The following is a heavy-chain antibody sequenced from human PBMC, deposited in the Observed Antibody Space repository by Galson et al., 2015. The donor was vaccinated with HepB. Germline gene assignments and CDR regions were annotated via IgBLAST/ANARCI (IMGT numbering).Heavy chain of an antibody. CDR1: GFTFSSYG. J-gene: IGHJ6*02. CDR2: ISYDGSNE. D-gene: IGHD3-3*01. V-gene: IGHV3-30*18. CDR3: AKDQVTIFGMIITRVSYYYGLDV. Sequence: SLRLSCAASGFTFSSYGMHWVRQAPGKGLEWVAVISYDGSNEYYADSVKGRFTISRDNSKNTLYLQMNSLRAEDTAVYYCAKDQVTIFGMIITRVSYYYGLDVWGQGTTVTVSS.